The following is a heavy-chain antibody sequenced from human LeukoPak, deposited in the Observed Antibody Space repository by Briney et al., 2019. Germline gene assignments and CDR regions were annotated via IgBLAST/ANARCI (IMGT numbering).Heavy chain of an antibody. CDR2: IDWDDDK. V-gene: IGHV2-70*11. CDR3: ARITVTTPRAWFDP. Sequence: ESGPALVKPTQTLTLTRTFSGFSLSTSGMCVSWIRQPPGKALEWLARIDWDDDKYYSTSLKTRLTISKGTSKNQVVLTMTNMDPVDTATYYCARITVTTPRAWFDPWGQGTLVTVSS. D-gene: IGHD4-17*01. J-gene: IGHJ5*02. CDR1: GFSLSTSGMC.